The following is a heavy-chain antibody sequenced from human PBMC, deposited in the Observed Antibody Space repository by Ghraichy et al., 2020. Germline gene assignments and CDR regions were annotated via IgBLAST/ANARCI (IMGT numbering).Heavy chain of an antibody. V-gene: IGHV4-34*01. CDR1: GGSFSGYY. CDR2: INHSGST. J-gene: IGHJ5*02. D-gene: IGHD6-19*01. CDR3: ARGKAKAGTRHRQGCWFDP. Sequence: SETLSLTCAVYGGSFSGYYWSWIRQPPGKGLEWIGEINHSGSTNYNPSLKSRVTISVDTSKNQFSLKLSSVTAADTAVYYCARGKAKAGTRHRQGCWFDPWGQGTLVTVSS.